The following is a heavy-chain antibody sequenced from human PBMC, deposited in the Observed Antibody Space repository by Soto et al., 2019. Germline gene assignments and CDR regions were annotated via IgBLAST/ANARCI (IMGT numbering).Heavy chain of an antibody. D-gene: IGHD2-2*01. CDR3: AKVGYQYYFDY. Sequence: EVQLLESGGGLVQPGGSLRLSCAASGFTFSSYAMSWVRQAPGKGLEWVSVISGGGGSTNYADSVKGRFTISRDNSKNPLYLHMNSLRAEDTAVYYCAKVGYQYYFDYWGQGTLVTVSS. J-gene: IGHJ4*02. CDR2: ISGGGGST. CDR1: GFTFSSYA. V-gene: IGHV3-23*01.